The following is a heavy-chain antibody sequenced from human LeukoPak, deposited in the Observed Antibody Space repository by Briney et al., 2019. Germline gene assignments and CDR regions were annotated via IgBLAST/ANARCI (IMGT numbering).Heavy chain of an antibody. J-gene: IGHJ4*02. Sequence: GGSLRLSCAASGFTFSSYAMSWVRQAPGKGLEWVSAISGSGGSTYYADSVKGRFTISRDNSKNTLYLQMNSLRAEDTAVYYCAKVHDILTGYYDKNYFDYWGQGTLVTVSS. CDR3: AKVHDILTGYYDKNYFDY. V-gene: IGHV3-23*01. D-gene: IGHD3-9*01. CDR2: ISGSGGST. CDR1: GFTFSSYA.